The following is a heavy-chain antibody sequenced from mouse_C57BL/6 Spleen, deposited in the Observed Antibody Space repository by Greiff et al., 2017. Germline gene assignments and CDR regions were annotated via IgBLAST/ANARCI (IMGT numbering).Heavy chain of an antibody. CDR3: ARNDYGSSWYFDV. Sequence: VQLQQSGAELARPGASVKLSCKASGYTFTSYGISWVKQRTGQGLEWIGEIYPRSGNTYYNEKFKGKATLTADKSSSTAYMELRSLTSEDSAVYFCARNDYGSSWYFDVWGTGTTVTVSS. V-gene: IGHV1-81*01. CDR2: IYPRSGNT. J-gene: IGHJ1*03. D-gene: IGHD1-1*01. CDR1: GYTFTSYG.